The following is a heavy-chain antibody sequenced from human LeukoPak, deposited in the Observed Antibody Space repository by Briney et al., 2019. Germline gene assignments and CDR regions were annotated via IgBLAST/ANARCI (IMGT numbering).Heavy chain of an antibody. V-gene: IGHV4-4*07. CDR3: ARGGDGSGYYSYYFDY. CDR1: GGSISSCY. J-gene: IGHJ4*02. D-gene: IGHD3-22*01. CDR2: IYTSGST. Sequence: SETLSLTCTVPGGSISSCYWSWIRQPAGKGLEWIGRIYTSGSTNYNPSLKSRVTMSVDTSKNQFSLKLSSVTAADTAVYYCARGGDGSGYYSYYFDYWGQGTLVTVSS.